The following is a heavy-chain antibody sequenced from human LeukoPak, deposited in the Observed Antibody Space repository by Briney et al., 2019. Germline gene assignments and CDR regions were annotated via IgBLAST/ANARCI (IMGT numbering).Heavy chain of an antibody. D-gene: IGHD3-22*01. Sequence: ASVKVSCKASEYTFTGYYIHWVRQAPGQGLEWMGWIDPNTGDSNYVQKFQGRVTMTRDTSISTAYMELSRLRSDDTAIYYCTRGYYDSSDFEYFHHWGQGTLVTVSS. V-gene: IGHV1-2*02. CDR2: IDPNTGDS. CDR1: EYTFTGYY. J-gene: IGHJ1*01. CDR3: TRGYYDSSDFEYFHH.